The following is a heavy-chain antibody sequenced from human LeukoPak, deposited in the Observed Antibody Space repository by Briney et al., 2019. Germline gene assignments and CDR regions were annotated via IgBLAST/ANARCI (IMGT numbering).Heavy chain of an antibody. CDR2: VNWNGGST. CDR1: GFAFDDYG. Sequence: GGSLRLACAASGFAFDDYGMTWVRQAPGKGLEWVSGVNWNGGSTGYADSVKGRFTISRDNAKNSLYLQMNSLRAEDTALYYCARAPGVRYYYYMDVWGKGTTVTVSS. V-gene: IGHV3-20*04. D-gene: IGHD2-8*01. J-gene: IGHJ6*03. CDR3: ARAPGVRYYYYMDV.